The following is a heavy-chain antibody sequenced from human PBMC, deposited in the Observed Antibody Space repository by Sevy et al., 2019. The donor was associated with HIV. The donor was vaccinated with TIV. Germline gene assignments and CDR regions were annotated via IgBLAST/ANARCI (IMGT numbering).Heavy chain of an antibody. CDR3: AKAGYDRSGYDY. Sequence: GSLRLSCAASGFTFDDYTMHWVRQAPGKGLEWVSLISWDGGSTYYADSVKGRFTISRDNSKNSLYLQMNSLRTEDTALYYCAKAGYDRSGYDYWGQGTLVTVSS. V-gene: IGHV3-43*01. D-gene: IGHD3-22*01. CDR2: ISWDGGST. J-gene: IGHJ4*02. CDR1: GFTFDDYT.